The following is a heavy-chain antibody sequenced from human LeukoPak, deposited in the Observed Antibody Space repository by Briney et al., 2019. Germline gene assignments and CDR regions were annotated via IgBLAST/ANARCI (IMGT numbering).Heavy chain of an antibody. CDR2: IDWDDDK. D-gene: IGHD6-13*01. CDR1: GFALGTRGRW. V-gene: IGHV2-70*11. J-gene: IGHJ4*02. Sequence: SGPTLFHPPPTLTLTGTFSGFALGTRGRWVSWIRQPPGKALEWLTRIDWDDDKYYSTSLKTRLTISNDTSKNQVVLTMTNMDPVDTATYYCTRMPAAIGLAFDYWGQGTLVTVAS. CDR3: TRMPAAIGLAFDY.